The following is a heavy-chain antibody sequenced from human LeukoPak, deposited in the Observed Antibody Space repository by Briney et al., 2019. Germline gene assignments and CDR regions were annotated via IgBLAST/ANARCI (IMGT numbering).Heavy chain of an antibody. D-gene: IGHD5-24*01. CDR3: ATERPSRDGYNHYFDY. CDR2: VDPEAGET. Sequence: ASVKISCKVSGYTFTDYYMHWVQQAPGKGLEWMGLVDPEAGETIYAEKFQGRVTITADTSTDTAYMELSSLRSEDTAVYYCATERPSRDGYNHYFDYWGQGTLVTVSS. V-gene: IGHV1-69-2*01. CDR1: GYTFTDYY. J-gene: IGHJ4*02.